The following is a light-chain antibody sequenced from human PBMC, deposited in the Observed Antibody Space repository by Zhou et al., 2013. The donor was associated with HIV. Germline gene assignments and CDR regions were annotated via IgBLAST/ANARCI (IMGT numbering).Light chain of an antibody. CDR1: QSVSSSY. J-gene: IGKJ3*01. CDR2: GAS. V-gene: IGKV3-20*01. CDR3: QQYGSSPPFT. Sequence: EVVMTQSPATLSVSPGERAIISCRASQSVSSSYLAWYQQKPGQAPRLLIYGASYRATGIPDRISGSGSGTDFTLTISRLEPEDFGVYYCQQYGSSPPFTFGPGTKVDI.